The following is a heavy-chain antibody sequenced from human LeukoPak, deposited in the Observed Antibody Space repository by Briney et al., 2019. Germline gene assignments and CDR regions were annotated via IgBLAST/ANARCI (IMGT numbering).Heavy chain of an antibody. J-gene: IGHJ6*03. CDR2: SNPNSGGT. D-gene: IGHD5-12*01. CDR1: GYTFTGYY. V-gene: IGHV1-2*02. Sequence: ASVKVSCKASGYTFTGYYMHWVRQAPGQGLEWMGWSNPNSGGTNYAQKFQGRVTMTRDTSISTAYMGLSRLRSDDTAVYYCARGTYSGYDWGYYYYYMDVWGKGTAVTVSS. CDR3: ARGTYSGYDWGYYYYYMDV.